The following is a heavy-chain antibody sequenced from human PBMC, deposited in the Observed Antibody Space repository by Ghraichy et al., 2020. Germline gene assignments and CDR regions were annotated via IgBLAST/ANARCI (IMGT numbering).Heavy chain of an antibody. CDR2: INPSGGST. J-gene: IGHJ4*02. CDR3: ARDLGGYSGYDWAGDY. V-gene: IGHV1-46*03. Sequence: ASVKVSCKASGYTFTSYYMHWVRQAPGQGLEWMGIINPSGGSTSYAQKFQGRVTMTRDTSTSTVYMELSSLRSEDTAVYYCARDLGGYSGYDWAGDYWGQGTLVTVSS. CDR1: GYTFTSYY. D-gene: IGHD5-12*01.